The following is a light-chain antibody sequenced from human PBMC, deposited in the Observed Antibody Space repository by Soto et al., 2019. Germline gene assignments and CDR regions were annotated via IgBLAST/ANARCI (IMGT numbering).Light chain of an antibody. CDR1: SSNIGSNY. Sequence: QLVLTQPPSAPGTPGQRVTISCSGSSSNIGSNYVYWYQQLPGTAPKLLIYSNNQRPSGVPDRFSGSKSGTSASLAISGLRSEDEADYYCVAWDDSLSGYVFGTGTKVTVL. V-gene: IGLV1-47*02. CDR2: SNN. CDR3: VAWDDSLSGYV. J-gene: IGLJ1*01.